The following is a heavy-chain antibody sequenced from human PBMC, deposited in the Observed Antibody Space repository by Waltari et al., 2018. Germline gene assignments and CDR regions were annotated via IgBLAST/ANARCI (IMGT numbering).Heavy chain of an antibody. D-gene: IGHD6-13*01. Sequence: QVQLVESGGGVVQPGRSLRLSCAASGFTFSSYGMHWVRQAPGTGLEWVAVIWYDGSNKYYAYSVKGRFTISRDNSKNTLYLQMNSLRAEDTAVYYCARDGLISSSYRHRHFDYWGQGTLVTVSS. V-gene: IGHV3-33*01. CDR1: GFTFSSYG. CDR3: ARDGLISSSYRHRHFDY. J-gene: IGHJ4*02. CDR2: IWYDGSNK.